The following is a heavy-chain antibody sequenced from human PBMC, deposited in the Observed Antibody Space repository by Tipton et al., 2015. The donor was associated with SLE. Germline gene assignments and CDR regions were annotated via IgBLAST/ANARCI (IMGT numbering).Heavy chain of an antibody. CDR2: IRYDGGNK. CDR3: AKPLGPYGGGECSLEGAFDI. J-gene: IGHJ3*02. D-gene: IGHD2-21*01. CDR1: GFTFSSYG. Sequence: SLRLSCAASGFTFSSYGMHWVRQAPGTGLEWVAFIRYDGGNKYYADSVKDRFTISRDNSTNTLYLQMNSLRAEDTAVYYCAKPLGPYGGGECSLEGAFDIWGQGTMVTVSS. V-gene: IGHV3-30*02.